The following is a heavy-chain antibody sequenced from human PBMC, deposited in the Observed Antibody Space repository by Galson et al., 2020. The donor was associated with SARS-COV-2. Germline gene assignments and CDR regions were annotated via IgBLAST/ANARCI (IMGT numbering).Heavy chain of an antibody. CDR2: IYSDDST. V-gene: IGHV3-66*02. CDR1: GFTVSSNF. J-gene: IGHJ4*02. CDR3: AKDGPNPGYGGEGY. D-gene: IGHD4-17*01. Sequence: GGSLRLSCAASGFTVSSNFMTWVRQAPGKGLEWVSIIYSDDSTYYADSVKGRFTISRDNSKNTLYLQMNSLRVEDTAVYSCAKDGPNPGYGGEGYWGQGTLLTVSS.